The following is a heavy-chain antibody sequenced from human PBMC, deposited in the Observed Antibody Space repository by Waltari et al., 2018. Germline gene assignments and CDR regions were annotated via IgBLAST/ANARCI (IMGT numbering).Heavy chain of an antibody. J-gene: IGHJ4*02. CDR2: IISSGSTI. CDR3: ARDRGCNDGHFDY. Sequence: EVQLVESGGGLVQPGGSLRLSCAASGFTFSSYEMNWVRQAPGKGLGWVSYIISSGSTIYYEDTVKGRFTNARVNANNILYLEMSSLRAEDTAVYYCARDRGCNDGHFDYWGQGTLVTVYS. V-gene: IGHV3-48*03. CDR1: GFTFSSYE. D-gene: IGHD1-1*01.